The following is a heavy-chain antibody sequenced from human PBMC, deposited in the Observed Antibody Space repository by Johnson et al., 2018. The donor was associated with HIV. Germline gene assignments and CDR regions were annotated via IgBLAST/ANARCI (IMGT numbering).Heavy chain of an antibody. CDR1: GFSFSDHF. V-gene: IGHV3-72*01. J-gene: IGHJ3*02. Sequence: VQLVESGGGLVQPGGSLRLSCVGSGFSFSDHFMDWVRQAPGKGLEWVGRIRNKPSSYSTEYAASVKGRFTVSRDDSKNSVYLQINSLRAEDTALYCCARGSGSYYSNAFDIWGQGTMVTVSS. CDR3: ARGSGSYYSNAFDI. D-gene: IGHD1-26*01. CDR2: IRNKPSSYST.